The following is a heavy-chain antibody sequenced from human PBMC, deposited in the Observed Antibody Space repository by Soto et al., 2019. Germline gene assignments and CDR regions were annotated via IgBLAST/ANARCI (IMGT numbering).Heavy chain of an antibody. CDR1: GGSISSGGYY. V-gene: IGHV4-31*03. Sequence: PSETLSLTCTVSGGSISSGGYYWSWIRQHPGKGLEWIGYIYYSGSTYYNPSLKSRVTISVDTSKNQFSLKLSSVTAADTAVYYCARAVDDSSGNWFDPRGQRTLVTVSS. CDR3: ARAVDDSSGNWFDP. D-gene: IGHD3-22*01. CDR2: IYYSGST. J-gene: IGHJ5*02.